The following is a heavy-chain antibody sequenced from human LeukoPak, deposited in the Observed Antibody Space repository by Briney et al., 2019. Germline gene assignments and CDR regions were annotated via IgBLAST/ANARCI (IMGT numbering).Heavy chain of an antibody. CDR2: ISGSGGST. D-gene: IGHD3-22*01. J-gene: IGHJ6*03. CDR1: GFTFSSSS. CDR3: AKTQDFYDSSGYYYYYMDV. V-gene: IGHV3-23*01. Sequence: AGGSLRLSCAASGFTFSSSSMSWVRQAPGKGLEWVSTISGSGGSTYHADSVKGRFTISRDNSKNTLYLQMNSLRAEDTAVYYCAKTQDFYDSSGYYYYYMDVWGKGTTVTVSS.